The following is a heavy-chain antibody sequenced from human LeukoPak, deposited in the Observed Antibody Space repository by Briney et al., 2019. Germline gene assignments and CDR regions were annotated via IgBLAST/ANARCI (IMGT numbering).Heavy chain of an antibody. V-gene: IGHV3-30*18. D-gene: IGHD6-13*01. CDR3: AKRIAAVGPYFDY. J-gene: IGHJ4*02. CDR1: GFIFNTYA. CDR2: TSHDGTNK. Sequence: GGSLRLSCSASGFIFNTYAMHWVRQAPGKGLEWVAVTSHDGTNKYYADSVKGRFTISRDNSENTLYLQMNTLRAEDTAVYYCAKRIAAVGPYFDYWGQGTLVTVSS.